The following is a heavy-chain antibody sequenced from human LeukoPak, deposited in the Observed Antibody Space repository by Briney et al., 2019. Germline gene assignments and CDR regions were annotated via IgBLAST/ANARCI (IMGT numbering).Heavy chain of an antibody. Sequence: PSETLSLTCTVSGGSISSGGYYWSWIRQHPGKGLEWIGYIYYSGSTYYNPSLKSRVTISVDTSKNQFSLKLSSVTAADTAVYYCARDRISPRAVAGTLGWFDPWGQGTLVTVSS. CDR3: ARDRISPRAVAGTLGWFDP. CDR1: GGSISSGGYY. CDR2: IYYSGST. V-gene: IGHV4-31*03. D-gene: IGHD6-19*01. J-gene: IGHJ5*02.